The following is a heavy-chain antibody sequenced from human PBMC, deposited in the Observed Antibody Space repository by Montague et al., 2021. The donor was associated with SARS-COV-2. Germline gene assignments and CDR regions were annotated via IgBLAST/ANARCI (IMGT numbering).Heavy chain of an antibody. V-gene: IGHV4-59*13. CDR3: ACADRRSPDTTHYYYYKGMDL. CDR1: GDSISTSY. J-gene: IGHJ6*02. Sequence: SETLSLTCTVSGDSISTSYCSWSRQPPGKGLELIWYVYFCWRTSNNSSLKSQVRISVDTSTNQVSLNLNSVTAADTAVYVCACADRRSPDTTHYYYYKGMDLWGQGTTVTVSS. D-gene: IGHD2-15*01. CDR2: VYFCWRT.